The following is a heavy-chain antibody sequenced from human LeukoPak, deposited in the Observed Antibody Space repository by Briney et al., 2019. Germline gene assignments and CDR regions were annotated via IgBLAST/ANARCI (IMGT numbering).Heavy chain of an antibody. J-gene: IGHJ4*02. CDR3: ARDLVDSGGYYFDY. CDR2: IYHSGST. V-gene: IGHV4-4*02. CDR1: GGSISSDNW. D-gene: IGHD3-22*01. Sequence: SETLSLTCAVSGGSISSDNWWTWLRQPPGKGLEWIGQIYHSGSTNYSPSLKSRVTISVDKPKDHLSLKLSSVTAADTAIYYCARDLVDSGGYYFDYRGQGTLVTVSS.